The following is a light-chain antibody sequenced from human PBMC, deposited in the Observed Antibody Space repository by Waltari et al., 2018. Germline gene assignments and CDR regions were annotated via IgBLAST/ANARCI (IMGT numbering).Light chain of an antibody. CDR1: SSDVGTYDY. J-gene: IGLJ2*01. V-gene: IGLV2-14*01. Sequence: QSALTQPASVSGSPGQSITISCTGSSSDVGTYDYVSWYQHHPGKPPKLFIYGVSNRPSGFSNRFSGSKSGNTASLTISGVQAEDEADYYCSSYTGSSTLVIFGGGTKLTVL. CDR2: GVS. CDR3: SSYTGSSTLVI.